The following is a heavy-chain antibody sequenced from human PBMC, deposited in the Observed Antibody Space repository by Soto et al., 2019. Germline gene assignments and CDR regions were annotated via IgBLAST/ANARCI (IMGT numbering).Heavy chain of an antibody. J-gene: IGHJ6*02. CDR1: GFTFSSYA. D-gene: IGHD3-3*01. Sequence: HPGGSLRLSCAASGFTFSSYAMHWVRQAPGKGLEWVAVISYDGSNKYYADSVKGRFTISRDNSKNTLYLQMNSLRAEDTAVYYCAREWVNDFWSGYWYYYYGMDVWGQGTTVTVS. CDR3: AREWVNDFWSGYWYYYYGMDV. CDR2: ISYDGSNK. V-gene: IGHV3-30-3*01.